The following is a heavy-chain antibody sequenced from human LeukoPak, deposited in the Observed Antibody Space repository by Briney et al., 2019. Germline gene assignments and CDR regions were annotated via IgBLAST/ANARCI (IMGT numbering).Heavy chain of an antibody. Sequence: KASETLSLTCTVSGGSISSSSYYWGWIRQPSGQGLEWIGSIYYSGSTYYNASLKGRVTISANTSKNQFSLKLSSVTAADTAVYYCARRRRGSGFDYWGQGTLVTVSS. CDR1: GGSISSSSYY. D-gene: IGHD3-3*01. CDR2: IYYSGST. CDR3: ARRRRGSGFDY. J-gene: IGHJ4*02. V-gene: IGHV4-39*01.